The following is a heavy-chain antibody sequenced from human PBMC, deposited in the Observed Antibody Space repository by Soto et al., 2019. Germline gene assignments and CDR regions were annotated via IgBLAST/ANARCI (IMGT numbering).Heavy chain of an antibody. Sequence: QVQLVESGGGVVQPGRSLRLSCAASGFTFSSYGMHWVRQAPGKGLEWVAVISYDGSSKYYADSVKGRFTISRDNSKNTLYLQMNSLRAEDTAVYYCAKDIVVVPAEVYYYYGMDVWGQGTTVTVSS. V-gene: IGHV3-30*18. J-gene: IGHJ6*02. CDR1: GFTFSSYG. CDR3: AKDIVVVPAEVYYYYGMDV. D-gene: IGHD2-2*01. CDR2: ISYDGSSK.